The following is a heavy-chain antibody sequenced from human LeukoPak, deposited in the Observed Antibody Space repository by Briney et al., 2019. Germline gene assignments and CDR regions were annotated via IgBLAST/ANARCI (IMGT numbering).Heavy chain of an antibody. D-gene: IGHD3-10*01. CDR1: GGSISSSSYY. Sequence: SETLSLTCTVSGGSISSSSYYWGWIRQPPGKGLEWIGSIYYSGSTYYNPSLKSRVTISVDTSKNQFSLKLSSVTAADTAVYYCARRGITMVRGVLGPLDYWGQGTLVTVSS. V-gene: IGHV4-39*01. CDR3: ARRGITMVRGVLGPLDY. J-gene: IGHJ4*02. CDR2: IYYSGST.